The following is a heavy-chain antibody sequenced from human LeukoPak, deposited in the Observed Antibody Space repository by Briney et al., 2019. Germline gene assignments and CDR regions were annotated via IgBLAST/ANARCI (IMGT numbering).Heavy chain of an antibody. CDR2: ISYDGSNK. CDR3: AKEVKDCSSTSCYYYYGMDV. Sequence: GSLRLSCAASGFTFSSYGMHWVRQAPGKGLEWVAVISYDGSNKYYADSVKGRFTISRGNSKNTLYLQMNSLRAEDTAVYYCAKEVKDCSSTSCYYYYGMDVWGKGTTVTVSS. D-gene: IGHD2-2*01. CDR1: GFTFSSYG. J-gene: IGHJ6*04. V-gene: IGHV3-30*18.